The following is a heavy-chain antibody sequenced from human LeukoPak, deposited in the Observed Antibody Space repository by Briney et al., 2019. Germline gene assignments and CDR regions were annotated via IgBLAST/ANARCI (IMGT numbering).Heavy chain of an antibody. CDR1: GGSISSSSYY. Sequence: SETLSLTCTVSGGSISSSSYYWGWIRQPPGKGLEWIGSIYYSGSTYYNPSLKSRVTISVDTSKNQFSLKLSSVTAADTAVYYCARRVSNWNDYYFDYWGQGALVTVSS. V-gene: IGHV4-39*01. CDR3: ARRVSNWNDYYFDY. CDR2: IYYSGST. D-gene: IGHD1-20*01. J-gene: IGHJ4*02.